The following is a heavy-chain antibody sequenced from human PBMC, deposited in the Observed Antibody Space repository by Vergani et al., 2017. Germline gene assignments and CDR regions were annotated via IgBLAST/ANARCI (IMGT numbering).Heavy chain of an antibody. V-gene: IGHV3-15*01. CDR3: TTPTKWELRYYFDS. D-gene: IGHD3-9*01. CDR2: IRPKTDCETT. CDR1: GFTFSSAW. Sequence: EVQPVESGGGLVTPGGSLRLSCTTSGFTFSSAWMSWVRQAPGKGLECVARIRPKTDCETTDYAEPVKGRFTISRDDSKNTLYLQMNSLKTEDTAVYYCTTPTKWELRYYFDSGGQGTLVTVSS. J-gene: IGHJ4*02.